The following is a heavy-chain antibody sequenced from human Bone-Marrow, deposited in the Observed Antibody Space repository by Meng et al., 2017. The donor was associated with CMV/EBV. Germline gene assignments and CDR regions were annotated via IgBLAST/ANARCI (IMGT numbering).Heavy chain of an antibody. V-gene: IGHV3-23*01. J-gene: IGHJ6*02. CDR1: GFTFSSYA. CDR3: AKKSGEDYYYGMDV. D-gene: IGHD2-15*01. CDR2: ISGSGGST. Sequence: GESLKISCAASGFTFSSYAMSWVRQAPGKGLEWVSAISGSGGSTYYADSVKGRFTISRDNSKNTLYLQMNSLRAEDTAVYYCAKKSGEDYYYGMDVWGQGTTVTVSS.